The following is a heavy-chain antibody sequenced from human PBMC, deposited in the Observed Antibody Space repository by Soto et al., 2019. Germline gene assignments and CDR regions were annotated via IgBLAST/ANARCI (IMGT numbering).Heavy chain of an antibody. CDR2: IIPKFGTA. Sequence: QVQLVQSGPEMKKPGSSVKVSCKASGGTFGSYAISWVRQAPGQGVEWMGGIIPKFGTANYAQKFQGRVTITADASTRTAYMELSSLRSEDTAVYYCARDPDYRDNRFYNYGMDVWGQGTTVTVSS. CDR3: ARDPDYRDNRFYNYGMDV. J-gene: IGHJ6*02. CDR1: GGTFGSYA. D-gene: IGHD4-4*01. V-gene: IGHV1-69*01.